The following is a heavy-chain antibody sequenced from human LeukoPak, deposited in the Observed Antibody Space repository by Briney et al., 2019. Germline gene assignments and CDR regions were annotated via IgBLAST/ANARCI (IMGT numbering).Heavy chain of an antibody. D-gene: IGHD2-2*02. CDR3: AREYRSYYFDY. J-gene: IGHJ4*02. V-gene: IGHV3-33*01. CDR1: GFTFSSYG. CDR2: IWYDGSNK. Sequence: GKSLRLSCAASGFTFSSYGIHWVRQAPGKGLEWVADIWYDGSNKYYADSVKGRFTISRDNSKNTLYLQMNSLRAEDTAVYYCAREYRSYYFDYWGQGTLVTVSS.